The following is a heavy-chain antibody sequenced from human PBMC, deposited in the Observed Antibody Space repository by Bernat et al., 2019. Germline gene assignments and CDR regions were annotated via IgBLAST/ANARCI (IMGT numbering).Heavy chain of an antibody. CDR2: IKSDGSST. D-gene: IGHD5-18*01. CDR1: GFTFSSYW. CDR3: AKLFVEAMADV. Sequence: EVQLVESGGGLVQPGGSLRLSCAASGFTFSSYWMHWVRQAPGKGLVWVSRIKSDGSSTSYADSVKGRFTISRDNAKNTLYLQMNSLRAEDTAMYYCAKLFVEAMADVWGQGTTVTVSS. J-gene: IGHJ6*02. V-gene: IGHV3-74*01.